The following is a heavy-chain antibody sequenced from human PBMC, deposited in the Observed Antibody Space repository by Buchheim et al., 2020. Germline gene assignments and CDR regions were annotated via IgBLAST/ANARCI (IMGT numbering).Heavy chain of an antibody. V-gene: IGHV3-30*18. D-gene: IGHD6-19*01. CDR1: GFTFSSYG. CDR3: AKSGRIPGYSSGWYGSLHDY. Sequence: QVQLVESGGGVVQPGRSLRLSCAASGFTFSSYGMHWVRQAPGKGLEWVAVISYDGSNKYYADSVKGRFTISRDTSKNTLYLQMNSLRAEDTAVYYCAKSGRIPGYSSGWYGSLHDYWGQGTL. J-gene: IGHJ4*02. CDR2: ISYDGSNK.